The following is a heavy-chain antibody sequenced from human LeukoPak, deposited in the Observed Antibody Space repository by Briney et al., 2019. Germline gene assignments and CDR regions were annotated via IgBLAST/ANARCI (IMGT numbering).Heavy chain of an antibody. J-gene: IGHJ4*02. CDR3: ARTLRRDVH. D-gene: IGHD6-6*01. CDR1: GYTFTGYY. CDR2: INPNSGGT. Sequence: ASVKVSCKASGYTFTGYYMHWVRQAPGQGLEWMGWINPNSGGTNYAQKFQGRVTMTRNTSISTAYMEVSSLRSEDTAVYYCARTLRRDVHWGQGTLVTVSS. V-gene: IGHV1-2*02.